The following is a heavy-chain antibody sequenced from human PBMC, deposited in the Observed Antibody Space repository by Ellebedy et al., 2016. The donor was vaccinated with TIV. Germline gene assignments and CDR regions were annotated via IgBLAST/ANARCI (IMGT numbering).Heavy chain of an antibody. CDR1: GFTFSSYG. D-gene: IGHD3-10*01. Sequence: GESLKISXAASGFTFSSYGMHWVRQAPGKGLEWVAVISYDGSNKYYADSVKGRFTISRDNSKNTLYLQMNSLRAEDTAVYYCARDDYYGSGSYFYYYYGMDVWGQGTTVTVSS. V-gene: IGHV3-30*03. CDR3: ARDDYYGSGSYFYYYYGMDV. J-gene: IGHJ6*02. CDR2: ISYDGSNK.